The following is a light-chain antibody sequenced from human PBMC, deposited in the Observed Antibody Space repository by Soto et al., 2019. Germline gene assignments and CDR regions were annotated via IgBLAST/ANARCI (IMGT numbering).Light chain of an antibody. CDR3: AAWDDSLNGYYV. CDR2: SNN. Sequence: QSVLTQPPSASGTPGQRVTISCSGSSSNIGSNTVNWYQQLPGTAPKLLIYSNNQRPSGVPDRFSGSKSGTSASLAISGLQCEHEADYYCAAWDDSLNGYYVFGTGTKVTVL. J-gene: IGLJ1*01. CDR1: SSNIGSNT. V-gene: IGLV1-44*01.